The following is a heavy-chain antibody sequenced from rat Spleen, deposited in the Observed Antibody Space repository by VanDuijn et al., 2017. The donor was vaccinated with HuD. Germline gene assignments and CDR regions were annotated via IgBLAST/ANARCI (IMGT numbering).Heavy chain of an antibody. CDR3: ARGNWGPY. V-gene: IGHV5S13*01. CDR1: GYTFSNYD. Sequence: EVQLVESGGGFVQPGRSLKLSCAASGYTFSNYDVAWVRQAPTKGLEWIASISTGGANTYYRDSVKGRFTISRDNAKNIQYLQMDSLRSEDTATYYCARGNWGPYWGQGTLVTVSS. D-gene: IGHD5-1*01. J-gene: IGHJ3*01. CDR2: ISTGGANT.